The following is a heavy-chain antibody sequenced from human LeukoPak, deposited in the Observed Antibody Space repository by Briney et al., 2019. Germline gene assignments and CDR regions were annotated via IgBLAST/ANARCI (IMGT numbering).Heavy chain of an antibody. CDR3: AVMHRYYDGSGYWVQ. CDR2: ISTSGGTT. Sequence: GGSLRLSCAASGFTFGSYGMRWVRQAPGKGLEWVSGISTSGGTTSYAESVKGRFPDYRAKPRNTLYMEMNSLRDQDTAVYYCAVMHRYYDGSGYWVQWGQGTLVTVSS. D-gene: IGHD3-22*01. V-gene: IGHV3-23*01. J-gene: IGHJ4*02. CDR1: GFTFGSYG.